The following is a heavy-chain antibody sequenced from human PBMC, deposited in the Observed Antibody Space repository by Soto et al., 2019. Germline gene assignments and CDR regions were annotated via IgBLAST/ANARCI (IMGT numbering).Heavy chain of an antibody. V-gene: IGHV1-69*13. Sequence: SVKVSCKASGGTFSSYAVIWVRQAPGQGLEWMGGIIPIFGTANYAQKFQGRVTITADESTSTAYMELSSLRSEDTAVYYCARVVVAATRKLYGMDVWGQGTTVTVSS. CDR3: ARVVVAATRKLYGMDV. CDR2: IIPIFGTA. D-gene: IGHD2-15*01. J-gene: IGHJ6*02. CDR1: GGTFSSYA.